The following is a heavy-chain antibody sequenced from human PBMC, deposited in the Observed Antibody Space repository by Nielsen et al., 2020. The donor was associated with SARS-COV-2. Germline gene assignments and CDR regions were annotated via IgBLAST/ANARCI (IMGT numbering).Heavy chain of an antibody. CDR3: TRGRFSVISDFFDS. CDR1: GFTLSSYE. J-gene: IGHJ4*02. V-gene: IGHV3-48*03. CDR2: ISKSSSTI. Sequence: GGSLRLSCAVSGFTLSSYEMSWVRQAPGKGLEWVAYISKSSSTIYYAASVRGRFTISRDNAKNSLYLHMSSLRAEDTAVYFCTRGRFSVISDFFDSWGQGSLVTVSS. D-gene: IGHD2-15*01.